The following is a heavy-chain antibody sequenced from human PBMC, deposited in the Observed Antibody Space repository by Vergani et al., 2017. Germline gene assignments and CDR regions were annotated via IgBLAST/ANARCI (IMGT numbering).Heavy chain of an antibody. V-gene: IGHV3-33*01. CDR2: TWYDGNNK. CDR3: ARDWRLLYNRFEP. D-gene: IGHD1-14*01. CDR1: GFTFTQYC. Sequence: QVQLVESGGGVVQPGRSLRLSCAASGFTFTQYCMHWVRQAPGKGLEWVAVTWYDGNNKQYADSVKGRFTISRDNSKSTMYLQMNSLRDEDTGVCYCARDWRLLYNRFEPWGQGTLVNVSS. J-gene: IGHJ5*02.